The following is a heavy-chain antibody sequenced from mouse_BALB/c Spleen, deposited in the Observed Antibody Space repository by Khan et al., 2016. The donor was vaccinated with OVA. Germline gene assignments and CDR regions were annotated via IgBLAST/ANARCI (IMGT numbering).Heavy chain of an antibody. D-gene: IGHD2-3*01. J-gene: IGHJ4*01. CDR3: ARWFDGYSSLYAMDY. CDR2: IWSDGST. V-gene: IGHV2-6*02. CDR1: GFSLTTYG. Sequence: VELVESGPGLVAPSQSLSITCTVSGFSLTTYGVHWVRQPPGKGLEWLVVIWSDGSTNYNSVLKSRLSISKDNSKSQAFLKMNSLQTDYTAMYYCARWFDGYSSLYAMDYWGQGTSVTVSS.